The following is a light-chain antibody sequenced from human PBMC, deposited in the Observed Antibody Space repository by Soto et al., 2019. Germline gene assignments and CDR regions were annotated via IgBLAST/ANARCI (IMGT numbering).Light chain of an antibody. CDR2: GNS. CDR1: SSNIGAGYD. V-gene: IGLV1-40*01. CDR3: QSYDSSLSGPYG. Sequence: QSALTQPPSVSGAPGQRVTISCTGSSSNIGAGYDVHWYQQLPGTAPKLLIYGNSNRPSGVPDRFSGSKSGTSTSLAITGLQAEDEADYYCQSYDSSLSGPYGFGTGTKVTV. J-gene: IGLJ1*01.